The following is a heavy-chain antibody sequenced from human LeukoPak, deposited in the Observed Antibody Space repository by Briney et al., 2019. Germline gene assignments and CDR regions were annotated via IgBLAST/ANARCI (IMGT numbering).Heavy chain of an antibody. CDR3: ARSTVTAAPLFY. Sequence: SETLSLICTVSGGSISGYHGSWIRQPPGKGLEWIGNIYYSGSTNYNPSLKSRVTISVDTSKNQFSLKLSSVTAADTAVYYCARSTVTAAPLFYWGQGTLVTVSS. J-gene: IGHJ4*02. CDR2: IYYSGST. D-gene: IGHD4-17*01. V-gene: IGHV4-59*01. CDR1: GGSISGYH.